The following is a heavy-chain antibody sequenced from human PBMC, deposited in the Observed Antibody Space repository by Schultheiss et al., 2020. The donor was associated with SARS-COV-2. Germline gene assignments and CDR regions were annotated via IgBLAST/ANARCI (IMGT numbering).Heavy chain of an antibody. CDR3: ARFGWFDP. CDR2: IYYSGST. Sequence: SETLSLTCAVYGGSFSGYYWSWIRQPPGKGLEWIGYIYYSGSTYYNPSLKSLVTISVDTSKNQFSLKLSSVTAADTAVYYCARFGWFDPWGQGTLVTVSS. CDR1: GGSFSGYY. D-gene: IGHD3-10*01. V-gene: IGHV4-34*01. J-gene: IGHJ5*02.